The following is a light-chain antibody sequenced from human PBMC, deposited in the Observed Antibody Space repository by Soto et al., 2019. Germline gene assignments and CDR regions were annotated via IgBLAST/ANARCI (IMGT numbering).Light chain of an antibody. CDR1: QSLFHNTGRTY. Sequence: DIVVTQTPLSLSVTPGRPASISCKSSQSLFHNTGRTYLFWYLQKPGQPPQLLLHEVSNRFSGVPDRFSGSGSGTDFKLEISRVEAEDAGVYYCMQALEIPWTFGPGTKVDIK. V-gene: IGKV2D-29*01. CDR3: MQALEIPWT. J-gene: IGKJ1*01. CDR2: EVS.